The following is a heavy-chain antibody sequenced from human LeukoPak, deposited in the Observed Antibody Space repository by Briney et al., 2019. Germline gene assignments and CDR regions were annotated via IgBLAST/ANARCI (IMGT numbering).Heavy chain of an antibody. CDR1: GYTFTGYC. CDR3: ARQPLCGVVIIEPFDY. J-gene: IGHJ4*02. V-gene: IGHV1-2*02. Sequence: GASVKVSCKASGYTFTGYCMHWVRQAPGQGLEWMGWINPNSGGTNYAQKFQGRVTMTRDTSMRTAYLELSRLRPDDTAVYYSARQPLCGVVIIEPFDYWGQGTLVTVSS. CDR2: INPNSGGT. D-gene: IGHD3-3*01.